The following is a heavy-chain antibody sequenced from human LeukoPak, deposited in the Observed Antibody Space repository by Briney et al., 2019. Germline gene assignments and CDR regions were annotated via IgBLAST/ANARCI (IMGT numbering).Heavy chain of an antibody. CDR1: GFTFSSYA. CDR2: ISGSGGST. V-gene: IGHV3-23*01. CDR3: AGGSGSYLGVGRYFDY. D-gene: IGHD3-10*01. J-gene: IGHJ4*02. Sequence: PGRSLRLSCAASGFTFSSYAMHWVRQAPGKGLEWVSGISGSGGSTYYAVSVKGRFTISRDNSKNTLYLKMNSLRAEDTAVYYCAGGSGSYLGVGRYFDYWGQGTLVTVSS.